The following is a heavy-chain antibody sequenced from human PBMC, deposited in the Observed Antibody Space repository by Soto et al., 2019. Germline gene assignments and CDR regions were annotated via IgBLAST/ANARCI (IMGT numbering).Heavy chain of an antibody. Sequence: PSETLSLTCAVYGGSFSGYYWSWIRQPPGKGLEWIGEINHSGNTNYNPSLKSRVTISVDKSKNQFSLKLSSVTAADTAVYYCASQGLPYFDWSPTPLYYMDVWGKGTKVTVSS. CDR1: GGSFSGYY. CDR2: INHSGNT. J-gene: IGHJ6*03. V-gene: IGHV4-34*01. D-gene: IGHD3-9*01. CDR3: ASQGLPYFDWSPTPLYYMDV.